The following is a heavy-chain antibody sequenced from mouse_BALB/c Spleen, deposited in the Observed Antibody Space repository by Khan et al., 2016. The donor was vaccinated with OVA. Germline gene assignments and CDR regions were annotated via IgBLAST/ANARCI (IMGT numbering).Heavy chain of an antibody. Sequence: VQLQESGSELARPGASVKMSCKASGYTFTSYTMHWVKQRPGQGLEWIGFINPSNGYTNYNQKFKDQATLNADKSSSTAYMQLSSLTSEDSAVDYCAREEDYYRYDDGMAYWGQGTLVTVSA. CDR3: AREEDYYRYDDGMAY. V-gene: IGHV1-4*01. CDR1: GYTFTSYT. D-gene: IGHD2-14*01. CDR2: INPSNGYT. J-gene: IGHJ3*01.